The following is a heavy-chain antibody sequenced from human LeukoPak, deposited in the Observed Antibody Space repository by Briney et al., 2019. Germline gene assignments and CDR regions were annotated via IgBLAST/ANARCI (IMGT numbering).Heavy chain of an antibody. D-gene: IGHD6-13*01. J-gene: IGHJ4*02. Sequence: GGSLRLSCAASGFTFSSYAMHWVRQAPGKGLEWVAVISYDGSNKYYADSVKGRFTISRDNSKNTLYLQMNSLRAEDTAVYYCARDMIAAAGDYWGQGTVVTVSS. CDR3: ARDMIAAAGDY. CDR1: GFTFSSYA. V-gene: IGHV3-30*04. CDR2: ISYDGSNK.